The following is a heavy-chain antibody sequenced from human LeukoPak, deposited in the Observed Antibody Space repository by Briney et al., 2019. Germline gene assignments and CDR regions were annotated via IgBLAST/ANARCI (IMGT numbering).Heavy chain of an antibody. J-gene: IGHJ4*02. D-gene: IGHD3-10*01. CDR1: GFTFDDYG. CDR3: AGDLGSHYYGSGSYLRLGELFYFDY. V-gene: IGHV3-20*04. CDR2: INLNGGST. Sequence: GGSLRLSCAASGFTFDDYGMSWVRQAPGKGLEWVSGINLNGGSTVYADSVKGRFTISRDNAKNSLYLQMNSLRAEDTALYYCAGDLGSHYYGSGSYLRLGELFYFDYWGQGTLVTVSS.